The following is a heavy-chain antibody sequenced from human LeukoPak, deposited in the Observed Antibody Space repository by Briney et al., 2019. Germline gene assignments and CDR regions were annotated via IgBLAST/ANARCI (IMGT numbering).Heavy chain of an antibody. D-gene: IGHD2-2*01. CDR2: IKEDGTAK. Sequence: GGSLRLSCAASGFTFSTSWMAWVRQAPGKGLEWVANIKEDGTAKNYVVSVRGRFTISRDNAKNSLYLQMNSLRGEDTAVYYCVKYSDSVVAAALLDAFDIWGQGTMVTVSS. V-gene: IGHV3-7*01. CDR3: VKYSDSVVAAALLDAFDI. J-gene: IGHJ3*02. CDR1: GFTFSTSW.